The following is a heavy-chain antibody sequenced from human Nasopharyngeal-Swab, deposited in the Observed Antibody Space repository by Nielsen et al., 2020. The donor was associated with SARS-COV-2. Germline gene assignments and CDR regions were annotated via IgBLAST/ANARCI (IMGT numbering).Heavy chain of an antibody. CDR3: ARDSGGPSSGWSPANLDY. J-gene: IGHJ4*02. CDR1: GFTFSSYA. Sequence: GGSLRLSCAASGFTFSSYAMHWVRQAPGKGLEWVAVISYDGSNKYYADSVKGRFTISRDNSKNTLYLQMNSLRAEDTAVYYCARDSGGPSSGWSPANLDYWGQGTPVTVSS. V-gene: IGHV3-30*04. D-gene: IGHD6-19*01. CDR2: ISYDGSNK.